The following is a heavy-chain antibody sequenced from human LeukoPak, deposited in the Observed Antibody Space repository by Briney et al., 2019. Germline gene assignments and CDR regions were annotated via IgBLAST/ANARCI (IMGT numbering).Heavy chain of an antibody. CDR1: GCTFSTYG. CDR2: ITGSGGST. V-gene: IGHV3-23*01. Sequence: GGSLRLSRAASGCTFSTYGLSWIRQPPGKGLEWVSAITGSGGSTYYADSVKGQYTISRDNPQNTLYLQMNSLRAEDTGVYLRAKGGRNYVPNNFDYWGQGTLVTVSS. CDR3: AKGGRNYVPNNFDY. J-gene: IGHJ4*02. D-gene: IGHD1-7*01.